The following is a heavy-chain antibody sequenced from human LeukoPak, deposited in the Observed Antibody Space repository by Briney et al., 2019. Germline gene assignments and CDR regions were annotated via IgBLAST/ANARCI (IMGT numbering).Heavy chain of an antibody. CDR2: ISGYSGNT. D-gene: IGHD2-15*01. V-gene: IGHV1-18*01. J-gene: IGHJ4*02. CDR3: ARDIATVVHQD. CDR1: GYTFTSYG. Sequence: ASVKVSCKASGYTFTSYGISWVRQAPRQGLEWMGWISGYSGNTNYVQKFQGRVTMTTDRSTTTAYMELRSLRSDDTAVYYCARDIATVVHQDWGQGTLVTVSS.